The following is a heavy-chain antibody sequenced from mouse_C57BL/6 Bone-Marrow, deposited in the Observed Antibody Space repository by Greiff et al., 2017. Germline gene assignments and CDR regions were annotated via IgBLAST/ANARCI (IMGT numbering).Heavy chain of an antibody. CDR2: ISSGSSTI. Sequence: EVKVEESGGGLVKPGGSLKLSCAASGFTFSDYGMHWVRQAPEKGLEWVAYISSGSSTIYYADTVTGRFTISRDNAKNTLFLQMTSLRSEDTAMXYCARTPFITTVLDYWGQGTTLTVSS. V-gene: IGHV5-17*01. CDR1: GFTFSDYG. D-gene: IGHD1-1*01. J-gene: IGHJ2*01. CDR3: ARTPFITTVLDY.